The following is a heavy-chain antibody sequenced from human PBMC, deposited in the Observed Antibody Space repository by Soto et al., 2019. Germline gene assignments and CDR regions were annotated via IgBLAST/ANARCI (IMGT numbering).Heavy chain of an antibody. CDR2: IIPIFGTA. CDR3: ACAERASVYDFCGGDYCYYGMDV. D-gene: IGHD3-3*01. CDR1: GGTFSSYA. Sequence: SVKVSCKASGGTFSSYAISWVRQAPGQGLEWMGGIIPIFGTANYAQKFQGRVTITADESTSTAYMELSSLRSEDTAVYYCACAERASVYDFCGGDYCYYGMDVWGQGTTVTVSS. V-gene: IGHV1-69*13. J-gene: IGHJ6*02.